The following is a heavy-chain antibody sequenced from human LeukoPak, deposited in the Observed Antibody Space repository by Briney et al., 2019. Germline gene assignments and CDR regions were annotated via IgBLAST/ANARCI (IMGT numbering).Heavy chain of an antibody. CDR3: ARIAVAGTWVTDY. Sequence: GGSLRLSCAASGFTFSSYSMNWVRQAPGKGLEWVSSISSSSIYYADSLKGRFTISRDNAKNSLYLQVNSLRAEDTAVYYCARIAVAGTWVTDYWGQGTLVTVSS. J-gene: IGHJ4*02. CDR1: GFTFSSYS. D-gene: IGHD6-19*01. V-gene: IGHV3-21*01. CDR2: ISSSSI.